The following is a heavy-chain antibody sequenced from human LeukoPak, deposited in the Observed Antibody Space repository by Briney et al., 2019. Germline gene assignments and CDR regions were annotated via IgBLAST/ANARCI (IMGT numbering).Heavy chain of an antibody. CDR3: AKDPRGVVYYYGMDV. J-gene: IGHJ6*02. D-gene: IGHD3-10*01. CDR2: ISGSGGST. Sequence: GGSLRLSCAASGFTFSSYAMGWVRQAPGKGLEWVSAISGSGGSTYYADSVKGRFTISRDNSKNTLYLQMNSLRAEDTAVYYCAKDPRGVVYYYGMDVWGQGTTVTVSS. V-gene: IGHV3-23*01. CDR1: GFTFSSYA.